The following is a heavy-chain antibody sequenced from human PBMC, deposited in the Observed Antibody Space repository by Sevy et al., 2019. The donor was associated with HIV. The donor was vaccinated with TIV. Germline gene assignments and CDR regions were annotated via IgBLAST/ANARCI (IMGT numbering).Heavy chain of an antibody. CDR2: IWYDGSNK. CDR1: GFNFSIYG. V-gene: IGHV3-33*01. J-gene: IGHJ4*02. CDR3: ARGRDYGNFDY. D-gene: IGHD4-17*01. Sequence: GGFLRLSCAASGFNFSIYGMHWVRQAPGKGLEWVALIWYDGSNKYYVDSVKGRFTIFRDNSKNTVYLQMNSLGAEATAVYYSARGRDYGNFDYWGQGTLVTVSS.